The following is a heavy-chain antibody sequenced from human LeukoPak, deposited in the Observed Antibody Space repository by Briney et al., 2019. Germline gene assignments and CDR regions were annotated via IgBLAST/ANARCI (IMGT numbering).Heavy chain of an antibody. CDR3: AKDRGNMIVVVIPFDY. J-gene: IGHJ4*02. CDR1: GFTFSNAW. CDR2: ISGSGGST. V-gene: IGHV3-23*01. D-gene: IGHD3-22*01. Sequence: GGSLRLSCAASGFTFSNAWMSWVRQAPGKGLEWVSAISGSGGSTYYADSVKGRFTISRDNSKNTLYLQMNSLRAEDTAVYYCAKDRGNMIVVVIPFDYWGQGTLVTVSS.